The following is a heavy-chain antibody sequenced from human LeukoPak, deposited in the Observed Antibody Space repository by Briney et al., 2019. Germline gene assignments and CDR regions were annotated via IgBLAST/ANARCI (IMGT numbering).Heavy chain of an antibody. D-gene: IGHD3-10*01. Sequence: GRALRLSCSASGFTFSRYAMHWVRQATGKGLEYVSAISSNGGSTYYADSVKGRFTISRDNSKNTLYLQMSSLRTEDTAVYYCVKDGSGSYYTYYFDYWGQGTLVTVSA. V-gene: IGHV3-64D*06. CDR3: VKDGSGSYYTYYFDY. CDR2: ISSNGGST. CDR1: GFTFSRYA. J-gene: IGHJ4*02.